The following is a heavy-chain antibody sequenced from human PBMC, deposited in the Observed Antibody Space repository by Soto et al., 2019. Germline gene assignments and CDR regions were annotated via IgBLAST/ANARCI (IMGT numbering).Heavy chain of an antibody. D-gene: IGHD3-3*01. Sequence: GASVKVSCKASGYTFTSYGISWVRQAPGQGLEWMGWISAYNGNTNYAQKLQGRVTMTTDTSTSTAYMELRSLRSDDTAVYYCARVRGHPKRFLEWLSPPSYYYYYYMDVWGKGTTVTVSS. V-gene: IGHV1-18*01. CDR2: ISAYNGNT. J-gene: IGHJ6*03. CDR1: GYTFTSYG. CDR3: ARVRGHPKRFLEWLSPPSYYYYYYMDV.